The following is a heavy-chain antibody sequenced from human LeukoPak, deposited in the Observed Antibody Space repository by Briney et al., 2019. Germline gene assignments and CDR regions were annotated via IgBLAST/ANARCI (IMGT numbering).Heavy chain of an antibody. CDR1: GFTFSSYS. CDR2: IGSSSSYI. D-gene: IGHD5-12*01. Sequence: PGGPLRLSCAASGFTFSSYSMNWVRQAPGKGLEWVSSIGSSSSYIYYADSVKGRFTISRDNAKNSLYLQMNSLRAEDTAVYYCARDGPSVATIGGPNDYWGQGTLVTVSS. J-gene: IGHJ4*02. CDR3: ARDGPSVATIGGPNDY. V-gene: IGHV3-21*01.